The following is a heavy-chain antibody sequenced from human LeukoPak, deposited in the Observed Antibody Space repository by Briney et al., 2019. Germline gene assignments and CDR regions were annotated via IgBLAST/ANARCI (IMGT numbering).Heavy chain of an antibody. J-gene: IGHJ4*02. CDR3: ARFDYADYLAFDY. V-gene: IGHV3-33*01. Sequence: GGSLRLSCAASGFDFSRYGVHWVRQAPGKGLEWVAVIWFDGSNKYYGDSVKGRFTISRDNAKNSLYLQMNSLRAEDTAVYYCARFDYADYLAFDYWGQGTLVTVSS. CDR2: IWFDGSNK. CDR1: GFDFSRYG. D-gene: IGHD4-17*01.